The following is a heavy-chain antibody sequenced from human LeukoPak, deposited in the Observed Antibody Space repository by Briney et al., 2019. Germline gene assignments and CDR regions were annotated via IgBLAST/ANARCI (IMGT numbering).Heavy chain of an antibody. D-gene: IGHD3-22*01. V-gene: IGHV1-69*05. CDR3: AVHYYDSSGYPVRGNWFDP. CDR1: GGTFSSYA. CDR2: IIPIFGTA. J-gene: IGHJ5*02. Sequence: SVKVSCKASGGTFSSYAISWVRQAPGQGLEWMGGIIPIFGTANYAQKFQGRVTITTDESTSTAYMELSSLRSEDTAVYYCAVHYYDSSGYPVRGNWFDPWGQGTLVTVSS.